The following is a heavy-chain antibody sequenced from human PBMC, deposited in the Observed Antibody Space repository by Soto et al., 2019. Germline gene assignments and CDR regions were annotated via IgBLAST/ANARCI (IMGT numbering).Heavy chain of an antibody. Sequence: SETLSLTCTVSGGSISSSSYYWGWIRQPPGKGLEWIGSIYYSGSTYYNPSLKSRVTISVDTSKNQFSLKLSSVTAADTAVYYCARTDNYYDSSGYYLGPLFDYWGQGTLVTVSS. CDR1: GGSISSSSYY. V-gene: IGHV4-39*01. D-gene: IGHD3-22*01. CDR2: IYYSGST. J-gene: IGHJ4*02. CDR3: ARTDNYYDSSGYYLGPLFDY.